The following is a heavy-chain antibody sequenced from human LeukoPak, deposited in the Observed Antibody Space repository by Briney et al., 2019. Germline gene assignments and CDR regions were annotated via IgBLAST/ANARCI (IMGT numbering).Heavy chain of an antibody. CDR3: GRGNYYDSSAYYLDY. D-gene: IGHD3-22*01. CDR1: GYIIITHY. CDR2: INPNGGTT. Sequence: ASVKVSCKTSGYIIITHYMHWVRQAPGQGLEWMGVINPNGGTTNYPQKFQGRVTMTTDSSTSTVYMELSSLTSEDTALYYCGRGNYYDSSAYYLDYWGQGTLVTVSS. J-gene: IGHJ4*02. V-gene: IGHV1-46*01.